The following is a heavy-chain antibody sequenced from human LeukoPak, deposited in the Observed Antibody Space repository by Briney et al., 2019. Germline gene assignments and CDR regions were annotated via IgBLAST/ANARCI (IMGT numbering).Heavy chain of an antibody. CDR1: GYTFTGYY. CDR3: ATVTPARYSGYDLIRGDWFDP. V-gene: IGHV1-2*06. J-gene: IGHJ5*02. CDR2: INPNSGGT. D-gene: IGHD5-12*01. Sequence: ASVKVSCKASGYTFTGYYMHWVRQAPGQGLEWMGRINPNSGGTNYAQKFQGRVTMTRDTSISTAYMELSRLRSDDTAVYYCATVTPARYSGYDLIRGDWFDPWGQGTLVTVSS.